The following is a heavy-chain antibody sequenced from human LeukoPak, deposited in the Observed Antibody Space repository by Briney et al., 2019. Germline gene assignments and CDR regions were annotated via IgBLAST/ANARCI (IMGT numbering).Heavy chain of an antibody. CDR1: GFTFDDYG. CDR3: AKSGGLWLKNWYFDY. Sequence: PGGSLRLSCAASGFTFDDYGMHWVRQAPGKGLEWVAVIWYDGSNKYYADSVKGRFTISRDNSKNTLYLQMNSLRAEDTAVYYCAKSGGLWLKNWYFDYWGQGTLVTVSS. V-gene: IGHV3-33*06. J-gene: IGHJ4*02. D-gene: IGHD2-21*01. CDR2: IWYDGSNK.